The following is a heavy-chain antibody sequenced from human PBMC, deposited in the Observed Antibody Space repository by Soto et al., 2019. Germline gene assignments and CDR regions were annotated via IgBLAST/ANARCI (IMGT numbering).Heavy chain of an antibody. CDR3: ARVNMAVAGTYDY. V-gene: IGHV4-31*03. D-gene: IGHD6-19*01. J-gene: IGHJ4*02. CDR2: IYYSGST. CDR1: GGSISSGGYY. Sequence: PSETLSLTCTVSGGSISSGGYYWSWIRQHPGKGLEWIGYIYYSGSTYYNPSLKSRVTISVDTSKNQFSLKLSSVTAADTAVYYCARVNMAVAGTYDYWGQGTRVTVSS.